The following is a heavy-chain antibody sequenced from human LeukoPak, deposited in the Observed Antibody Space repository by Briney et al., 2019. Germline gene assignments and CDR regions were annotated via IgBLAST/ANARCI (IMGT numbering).Heavy chain of an antibody. D-gene: IGHD3-16*02. CDR3: AKDIRVWGSYRYPCLDY. Sequence: RGSLRLSCAASGFSFSSYGMHWVRQAPGKGLEWVAVISYDGDNKYYADSVNGRFTISRDNSKNTLSLQMDSLRAEDTAVYYCAKDIRVWGSYRYPCLDYWGQGTLVTVSA. CDR1: GFSFSSYG. CDR2: ISYDGDNK. J-gene: IGHJ4*02. V-gene: IGHV3-30*18.